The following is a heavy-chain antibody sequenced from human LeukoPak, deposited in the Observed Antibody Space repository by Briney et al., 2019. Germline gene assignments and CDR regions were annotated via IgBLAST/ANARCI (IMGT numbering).Heavy chain of an antibody. CDR3: ARGGNCSGGSCYSDRGWFDP. J-gene: IGHJ5*02. D-gene: IGHD2-15*01. CDR1: GGSINSYY. Sequence: SETLSLTCTVAGGSINSYYWSWIRQPPGKGLEWIGYIYYSGSTSYNPSLKSRVTISVDMSKNQFSLKLSSVTAADTAVYYCARGGNCSGGSCYSDRGWFDPWGQGTLVTVSS. V-gene: IGHV4-59*01. CDR2: IYYSGST.